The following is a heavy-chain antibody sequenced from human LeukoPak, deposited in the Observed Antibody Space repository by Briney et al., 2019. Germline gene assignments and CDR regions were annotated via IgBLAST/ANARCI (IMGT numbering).Heavy chain of an antibody. J-gene: IGHJ6*02. CDR1: GGSISSYY. V-gene: IGHV4-59*08. CDR2: IYYSGST. CDR3: ARQQLAPYYYYGMDV. Sequence: SETLSLTCTVSGGSISSYYWSWIRQPPGKGLEWIGYIYYSGSTNYNPSLKSRVTISVDTSKNQFSLKLSSVTAADTAVYYCARQQLAPYYYYGMDVWGQGTTVTVSS. D-gene: IGHD6-13*01.